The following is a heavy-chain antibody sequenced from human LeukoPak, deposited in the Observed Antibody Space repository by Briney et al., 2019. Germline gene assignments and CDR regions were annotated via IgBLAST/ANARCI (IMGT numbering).Heavy chain of an antibody. V-gene: IGHV1-18*01. J-gene: IGHJ4*02. Sequence: ASVKVSCKASGYTFTTYGISWVRQAPGQGLEWMGWISAYTDNKNYAQKFQDRVTMTTDTSTSTVYMELRSLRSDDTAVYYCARYSSGQPEDYWGQGTLVTVSS. CDR1: GYTFTTYG. CDR2: ISAYTDNK. D-gene: IGHD6-19*01. CDR3: ARYSSGQPEDY.